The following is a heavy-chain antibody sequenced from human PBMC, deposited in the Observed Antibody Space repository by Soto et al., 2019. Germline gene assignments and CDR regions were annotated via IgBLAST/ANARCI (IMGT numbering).Heavy chain of an antibody. Sequence: GASVKVSCKDSGGTFSSYAISSVRQAPGQGLEWMGGIIPIFGTANYAQKLQCSVTITADKSTSTAYMELSSLRSEDTAVYYCATRFQYSSSKYYYYYGMVVWGQGTTVTV. D-gene: IGHD6-6*01. CDR3: ATRFQYSSSKYYYYYGMVV. J-gene: IGHJ6*02. V-gene: IGHV1-69*06. CDR1: GGTFSSYA. CDR2: IIPIFGTA.